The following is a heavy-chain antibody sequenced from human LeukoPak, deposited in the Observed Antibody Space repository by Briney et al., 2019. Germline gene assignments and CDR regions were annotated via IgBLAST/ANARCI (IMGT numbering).Heavy chain of an antibody. J-gene: IGHJ3*02. D-gene: IGHD1-26*01. V-gene: IGHV1-18*01. CDR1: GYTFTSYG. CDR2: ISAYNGNT. Sequence: ASVKVSCKASGYTFTSYGISWVRQAPGQGLEWMGWISAYNGNTNYAQKLQGRVTMTTDTSTSTAYMELRSLRSDDTAVYYCARDIGKNTPLDAFDIWGQGTVVTVSS. CDR3: ARDIGKNTPLDAFDI.